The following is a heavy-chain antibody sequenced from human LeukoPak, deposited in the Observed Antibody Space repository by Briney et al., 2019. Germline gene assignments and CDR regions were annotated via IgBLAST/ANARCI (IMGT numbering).Heavy chain of an antibody. CDR2: ICYSGSA. CDR3: ASLEYSSSNVY. J-gene: IGHJ4*02. CDR1: GGSISSYY. D-gene: IGHD6-6*01. Sequence: PSETLSLTCTVSGGSISSYYWSWIRQPPGKGLEWIGYICYSGSANYNPSLKSRVTISVDTSRNQFSLKLSSVTAADTAVYYCASLEYSSSNVYWGQGTLVTVSS. V-gene: IGHV4-59*08.